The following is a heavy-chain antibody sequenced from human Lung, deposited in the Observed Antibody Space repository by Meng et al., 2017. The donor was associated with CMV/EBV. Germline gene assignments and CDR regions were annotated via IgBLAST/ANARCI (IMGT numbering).Heavy chain of an antibody. CDR1: GYTFTGYF. J-gene: IGHJ4*02. CDR3: ARGGLSTALPEAPSSSSIDN. CDR2: INPNSGGT. D-gene: IGHD2/OR15-2a*01. Sequence: ASVXVSXKASGYTFTGYFMHWVRQAPGQGLEWMGWINPNSGGTNYAQKFQGRVIMTWDTSISSAYMQLSRLTSNDTAVFYCARGGLSTALPEAPSSSSIDNWGQGTLVTVSS. V-gene: IGHV1-2*02.